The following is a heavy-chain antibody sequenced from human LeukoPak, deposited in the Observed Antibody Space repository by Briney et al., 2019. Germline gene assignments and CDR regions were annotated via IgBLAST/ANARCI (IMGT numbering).Heavy chain of an antibody. V-gene: IGHV3-23*01. Sequence: GGSLRLSCAASGFTFSSYAMSWVRQAPGKGLEWVSALSGGAGSTYYADSVKGRFTISRDNSKDTLYLQMNSLRAEDTAVYYCAKGGTHSYGMDVWGQGTTVTVSS. J-gene: IGHJ6*02. CDR1: GFTFSSYA. CDR3: AKGGTHSYGMDV. D-gene: IGHD2-15*01. CDR2: LSGGAGST.